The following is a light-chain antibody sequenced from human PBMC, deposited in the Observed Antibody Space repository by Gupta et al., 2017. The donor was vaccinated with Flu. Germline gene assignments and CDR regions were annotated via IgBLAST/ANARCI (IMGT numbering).Light chain of an antibody. V-gene: IGKV1-33*01. CDR2: DAF. Sequence: DIQMTQSPSSLSASVGDRVTITCQASQDISNYLNWYQQKSGKAPKILIYDAFNLETGVPSKFSGSGSGTDFSFTISSLQPEDIATYYCQQYANLPLTFGGGTKVEIK. CDR1: QDISNY. CDR3: QQYANLPLT. J-gene: IGKJ4*01.